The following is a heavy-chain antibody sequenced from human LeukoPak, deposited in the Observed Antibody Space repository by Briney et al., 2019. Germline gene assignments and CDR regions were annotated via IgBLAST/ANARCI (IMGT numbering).Heavy chain of an antibody. CDR2: IYYSGST. Sequence: PSETLSLTCTLSGGSISSSSYYWGWIRQPPGKGLEWIGSIYYSGSTYYNPSLKSRLTISVDTSKNQFSLKLSSVTAADTAVYYCASNIAVATVTDYWGQGTLVTVSS. V-gene: IGHV4-39*01. J-gene: IGHJ4*02. CDR3: ASNIAVATVTDY. CDR1: GGSISSSSYY. D-gene: IGHD6-19*01.